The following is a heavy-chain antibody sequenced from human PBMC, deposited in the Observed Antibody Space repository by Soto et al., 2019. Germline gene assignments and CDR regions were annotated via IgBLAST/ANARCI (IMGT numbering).Heavy chain of an antibody. CDR1: GFTFSHYA. J-gene: IGHJ4*02. CDR2: MSDDGSNE. Sequence: QVQLVESGGGLVQPGRSLRLSCAASGFTFSHYAMHWVRQAPGKGLEWVALMSDDGSNEYYADSVKGRFTISRDNSKNTLYLQMNSLRAEDTAVYYCAKDGSHNFDYWGQGTLVTVSS. CDR3: AKDGSHNFDY. D-gene: IGHD1-26*01. V-gene: IGHV3-30*18.